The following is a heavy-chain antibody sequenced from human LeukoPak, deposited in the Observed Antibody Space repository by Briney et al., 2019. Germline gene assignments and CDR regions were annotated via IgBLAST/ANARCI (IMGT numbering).Heavy chain of an antibody. CDR3: ARDFSNTSGFKVVVDY. J-gene: IGHJ4*02. CDR2: ISAYNGDR. Sequence: ASVKVSFTGSGFTFRNYGIAWVRQAPGQGLEWMGWISAYNGDRKYLQKFQDRLTMTTDTSTSTAYMDLRSLTSDDTAVYYCARDFSNTSGFKVVVDYWGQGSLVIVSS. V-gene: IGHV1-18*01. CDR1: GFTFRNYG. D-gene: IGHD3-22*01.